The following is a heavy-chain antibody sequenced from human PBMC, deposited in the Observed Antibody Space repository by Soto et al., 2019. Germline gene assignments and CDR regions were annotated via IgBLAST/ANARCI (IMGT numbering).Heavy chain of an antibody. CDR2: IYWDGDT. V-gene: IGHV2-5*02. CDR3: ARSPYNWFDP. CDR1: GFSLRTTSMG. J-gene: IGHJ5*02. Sequence: QITLKESGPTLVKPAQTLTLTCTFSGFSLRTTSMGVGWIRQPPGKALEWLALIYWDGDTRHTPSLKSRLTITKDTSKNQVVLTRTNMDPVDTATYYCARSPYNWFDPWGQGILVTVSS.